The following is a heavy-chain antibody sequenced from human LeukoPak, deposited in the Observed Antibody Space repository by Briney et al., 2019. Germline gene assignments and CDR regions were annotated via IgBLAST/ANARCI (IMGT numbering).Heavy chain of an antibody. CDR3: ARALKVDTAMEHFDY. CDR2: INPNSGGT. J-gene: IGHJ4*02. Sequence: ASVKVSCKASGYTFTGYYMHWVRQAPGQGLEWMGWINPNSGGTNYAQKFQGRVTMTRDTSISTAYMELSRLRSDDTAVYYCARALKVDTAMEHFDYWGQGTLVTVSS. V-gene: IGHV1-2*02. D-gene: IGHD5-18*01. CDR1: GYTFTGYY.